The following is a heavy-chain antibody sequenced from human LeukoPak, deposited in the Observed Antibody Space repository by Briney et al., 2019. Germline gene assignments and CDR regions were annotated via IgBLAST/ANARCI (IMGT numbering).Heavy chain of an antibody. CDR3: AHRASDWNYIAYFDY. CDR2: IYWNDDK. V-gene: IGHV2-5*01. CDR1: GFSLSTSGVG. J-gene: IGHJ4*02. Sequence: SGPTLVKPTQTLTLTCTFSGFSLSTSGVGVGWTRQPPGKALEWLALIYWNDDKRYSPSLKSRLTITKDTSKNQVVLTMTHMDPVDTATYYCAHRASDWNYIAYFDYWGQGTLVTVSS. D-gene: IGHD1-7*01.